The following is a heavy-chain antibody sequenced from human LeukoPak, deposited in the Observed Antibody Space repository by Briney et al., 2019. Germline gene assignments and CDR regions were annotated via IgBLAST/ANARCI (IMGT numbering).Heavy chain of an antibody. J-gene: IGHJ4*02. Sequence: SEPLSLLCSVSGGSISSSSYHWGWIPQPPGKGLEWIGRIYYRGSTSYTPSLKRRVSIPVDTSRNQSALKLSSVTPADTAVYYCARQPPPRRYYFDYWGEGTLVTVSS. CDR3: ARQPPPRRYYFDY. V-gene: IGHV4-39*01. CDR2: IYYRGST. D-gene: IGHD6-25*01. CDR1: GGSISSSSYH.